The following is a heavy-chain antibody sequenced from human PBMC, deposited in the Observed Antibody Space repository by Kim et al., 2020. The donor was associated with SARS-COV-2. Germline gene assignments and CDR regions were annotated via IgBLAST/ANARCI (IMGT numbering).Heavy chain of an antibody. D-gene: IGHD3-9*01. V-gene: IGHV3-48*02. Sequence: GGSLRLSCAASGFTFSSYSMNWVRQAPGKGLEWVSYISSSSSTIYYADSVKGRFTISRDNAKNSLYLQMNSLRDEDTAVYYCARGPDILTGYFLWGGYGMDVWGQGTRVTVSS. CDR1: GFTFSSYS. J-gene: IGHJ6*02. CDR3: ARGPDILTGYFLWGGYGMDV. CDR2: ISSSSSTI.